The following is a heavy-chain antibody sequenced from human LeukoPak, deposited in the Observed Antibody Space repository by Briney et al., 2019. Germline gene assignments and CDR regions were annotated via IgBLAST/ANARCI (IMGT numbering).Heavy chain of an antibody. D-gene: IGHD6-13*01. CDR2: IKSDGSST. J-gene: IGHJ4*02. V-gene: IGHV3-74*01. CDR1: GFTFSNYW. Sequence: GGSLRLYCAASGFTFSNYWMHWVRQAPGKGPVWVSRIKSDGSSTRFADSVQGRFTISRDNGKNTLYLQMNSLRAEDTAVYYCARGGETSNWYPGYFDYWGQGALVTVSS. CDR3: ARGGETSNWYPGYFDY.